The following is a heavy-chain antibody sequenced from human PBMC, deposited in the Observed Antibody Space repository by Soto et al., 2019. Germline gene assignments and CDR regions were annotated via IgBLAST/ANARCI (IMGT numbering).Heavy chain of an antibody. V-gene: IGHV3-30*03. J-gene: IGHJ4*02. CDR1: GFGFSSYG. D-gene: IGHD3-3*01. CDR2: ISFDGSTQ. Sequence: VQLLESGGGVAQPGRSLRLSCRASGFGFSSYGMLWVRQAPGKGPEWVAFISFDGSTQYYVDSVRGRFTISRDNSENTLYLQLDTLRVEDMAMYYCAREGVFGLVKIIPPDYWGQGAQVTISA. CDR3: AREGVFGLVKIIPPDY.